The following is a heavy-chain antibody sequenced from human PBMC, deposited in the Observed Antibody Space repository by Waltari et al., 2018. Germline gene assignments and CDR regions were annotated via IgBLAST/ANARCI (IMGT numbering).Heavy chain of an antibody. CDR2: ISYDGSNK. CDR3: ARDRREVIPGIAAPTDYYYGMDV. J-gene: IGHJ6*02. V-gene: IGHV3-30*01. Sequence: QVQLVESGGGVVQPGRSLRLSCAASGFTFSSYAMHWVRQDPGKGLEWVAVISYDGSNKYYADSVKGRLTISRDNSKNTLYLQMNSLRAEDTAVYYCARDRREVIPGIAAPTDYYYGMDVWGQGTTVTVSS. D-gene: IGHD6-13*01. CDR1: GFTFSSYA.